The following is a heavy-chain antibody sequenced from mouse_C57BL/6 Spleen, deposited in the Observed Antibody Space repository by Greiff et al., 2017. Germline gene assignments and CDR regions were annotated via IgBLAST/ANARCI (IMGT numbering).Heavy chain of an antibody. CDR3: ARKYTGSSPHWYFDV. V-gene: IGHV1-69*01. CDR2: IDPSDSYT. D-gene: IGHD1-1*01. J-gene: IGHJ1*03. Sequence: QVQLQQPGAELVMPGASVKLSCKASGYTFTSYWMHWVKQRPGQGLEWIGEIDPSDSYTNYNQKFKGKSTLTVDKSSTTAYMKLISLTSEDSAVYYCARKYTGSSPHWYFDVWGTGTTVTVSS. CDR1: GYTFTSYW.